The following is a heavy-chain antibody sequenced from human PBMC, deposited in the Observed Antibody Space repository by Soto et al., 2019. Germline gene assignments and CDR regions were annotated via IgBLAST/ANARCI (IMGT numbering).Heavy chain of an antibody. CDR3: ARTASYSSSWTPWAFDI. D-gene: IGHD6-13*01. Sequence: ASVKVSCKASGYTFIGYYMHWVRQAPGQGLEWMGWINPNSGGTNYAQKFQGWVTMTRDTSISTAYMELSRLRSDDTAVYYCARTASYSSSWTPWAFDIWGQGTMVTVSS. CDR1: GYTFIGYY. CDR2: INPNSGGT. J-gene: IGHJ3*02. V-gene: IGHV1-2*04.